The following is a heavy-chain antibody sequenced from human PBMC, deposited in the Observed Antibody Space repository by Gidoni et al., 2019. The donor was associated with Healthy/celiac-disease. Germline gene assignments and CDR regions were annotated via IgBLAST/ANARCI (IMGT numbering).Heavy chain of an antibody. CDR3: AKVPTGPLYSSSWYSS. CDR2: ISGSGGST. Sequence: EVQLLESGGGLVQPGGSLRLSCAASGFTFSSHAMRWVRQAPGKGLEWVSAISGSGGSTYYADSVKGRFTISRDNSKNTLYLQMNSLRAEDTAVYYCAKVPTGPLYSSSWYSSWGQGTLVTVSS. D-gene: IGHD6-13*01. V-gene: IGHV3-23*01. CDR1: GFTFSSHA. J-gene: IGHJ5*02.